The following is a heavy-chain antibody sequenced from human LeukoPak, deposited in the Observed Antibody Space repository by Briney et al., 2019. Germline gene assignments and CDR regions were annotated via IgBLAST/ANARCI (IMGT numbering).Heavy chain of an antibody. CDR2: TYYRSKWYN. V-gene: IGHV6-1*01. CDR3: ASVGTLTIFGVYDAFDI. Sequence: SQTLSLTCAISGDSVSSNSAAWNWIRQSPSRGLEWLGRTYYRSKWYNDYAVSVKSRITINPDTSKNQFSLQLNSVTPEDTAVYYCASVGTLTIFGVYDAFDIWGQGTMVTVSS. D-gene: IGHD3-3*01. J-gene: IGHJ3*02. CDR1: GDSVSSNSAA.